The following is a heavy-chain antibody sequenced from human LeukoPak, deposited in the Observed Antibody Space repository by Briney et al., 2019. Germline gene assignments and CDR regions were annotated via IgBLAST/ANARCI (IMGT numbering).Heavy chain of an antibody. CDR1: GFTFSSYA. CDR2: ISGSGGST. V-gene: IGHV3-23*01. CDR3: AKGIHCGYSYGYSFDY. J-gene: IGHJ4*02. Sequence: QPGGSLRLTCAASGFTFSSYAVSWVRQAPGKGLEWVSTISGSGGSTYYAVSVKGRFTISRDNSKNTLYLQMNSLRAEDTAVYYCAKGIHCGYSYGYSFDYWGQGTLVTVSS. D-gene: IGHD5-18*01.